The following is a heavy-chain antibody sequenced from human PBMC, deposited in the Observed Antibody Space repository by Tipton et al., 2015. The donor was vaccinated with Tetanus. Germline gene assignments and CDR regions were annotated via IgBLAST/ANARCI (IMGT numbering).Heavy chain of an antibody. V-gene: IGHV4-4*07. CDR1: SDSMTGYY. D-gene: IGHD3-22*01. J-gene: IGHJ4*02. CDR2: IYSSGST. CDR3: ARGGISSGLFDY. Sequence: LRLSCTVSSDSMTGYYWTWIRQSAGKGLEWIGRIYSSGSTNYNPSLQSRVTVSLDTSKNQFSLKLKSVTGADTAVYYCARGGISSGLFDYWGRGTLVTVSS.